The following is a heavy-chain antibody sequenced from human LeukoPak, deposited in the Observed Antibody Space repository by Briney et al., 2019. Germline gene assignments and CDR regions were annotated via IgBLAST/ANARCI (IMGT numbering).Heavy chain of an antibody. CDR1: GFTFSTHW. CDR2: INTDGSSR. CDR3: ARDFYSRGY. Sequence: PGGSLRLSCAASGFTFSTHWMHWVRQAPGKGLGWVSRINTDGSSRNYADSVKGRFTISRDNAKNTLYLQMNSLRAEDTAVYYCARDFYSRGYWGQGTLVTVSS. D-gene: IGHD2-15*01. V-gene: IGHV3-74*01. J-gene: IGHJ4*02.